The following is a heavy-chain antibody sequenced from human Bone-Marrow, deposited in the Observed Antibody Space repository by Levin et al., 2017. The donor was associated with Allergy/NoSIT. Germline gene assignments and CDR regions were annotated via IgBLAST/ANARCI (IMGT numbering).Heavy chain of an antibody. V-gene: IGHV3-74*01. D-gene: IGHD6-6*01. CDR1: GFSFTTSW. J-gene: IGHJ5*02. CDR3: ARRGSSFDP. CDR2: INNEGSNT. Sequence: GESLKISCAASGFSFTTSWMHWVRQAPGKGLVWVSRINNEGSNTAYADSVKGRFTISRDNAKNTLYLQMNSLRADDTAVYYCARRGSSFDPWGQGTLVTVSS.